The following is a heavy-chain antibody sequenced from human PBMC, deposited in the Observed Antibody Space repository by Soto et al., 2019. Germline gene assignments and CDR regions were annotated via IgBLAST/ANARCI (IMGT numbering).Heavy chain of an antibody. CDR1: GYTFTSYD. V-gene: IGHV1-8*01. Sequence: ASVKVSCKASGYTFTSYDINWVRQATGQGLEWMGWMNPNSGNTGYTQKFQGRVTMTRNTSISTAYMELSSLRSEDTAVYYCARGALSSSWINWFDPWGQGTLVTVSS. CDR2: MNPNSGNT. D-gene: IGHD6-13*01. J-gene: IGHJ5*02. CDR3: ARGALSSSWINWFDP.